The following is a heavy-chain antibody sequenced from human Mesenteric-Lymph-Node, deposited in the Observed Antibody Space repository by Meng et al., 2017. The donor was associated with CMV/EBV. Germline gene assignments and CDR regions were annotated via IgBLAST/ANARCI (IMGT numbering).Heavy chain of an antibody. CDR3: ANEKTRKVVPAAMSNWFDP. CDR2: IYYSGST. V-gene: IGHV4-39*01. D-gene: IGHD2-2*01. CDR1: GGSISSSSYY. Sequence: GSLRLSCTVSGGSISSSSYYWGWIRQPPGKGLEWIGSIYYSGSTYYNPSLKSRVTISVDTSKNQFSLKLSSVTAADTAVYYCANEKTRKVVPAAMSNWFDPWSQGTLVTVSS. J-gene: IGHJ5*02.